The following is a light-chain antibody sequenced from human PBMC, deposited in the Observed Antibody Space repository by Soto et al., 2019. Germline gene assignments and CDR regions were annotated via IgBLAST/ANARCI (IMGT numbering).Light chain of an antibody. CDR2: SNH. V-gene: IGLV1-44*01. J-gene: IGLJ2*01. CDR3: AAWDDSLNGVA. Sequence: QSVLTQPPSVSGSPGLRVTISCSGSNSNIGSNPVNWYQQLPGTAPKLLIYSNHQRPSGVPDRFSGSQSGTSASLAISGLQSEDEADYYCAAWDDSLNGVAFGGGTQLTVL. CDR1: NSNIGSNP.